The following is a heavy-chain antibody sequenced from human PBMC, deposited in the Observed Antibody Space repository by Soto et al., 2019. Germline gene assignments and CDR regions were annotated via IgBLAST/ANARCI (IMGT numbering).Heavy chain of an antibody. J-gene: IGHJ3*02. CDR3: ARHVDWGQWLVRGAFDI. V-gene: IGHV4-39*01. Sequence: QLQLQESGPGLVKPSETLSLTCTVSGGSISSSSYYWGWIRQPPGKGLEWIGSIYYSGSTYYNPSLKSRVTISVDTSKNQFSLKLSSVTAADTAVYYCARHVDWGQWLVRGAFDIWGQGTMVTVSS. CDR1: GGSISSSSYY. D-gene: IGHD6-19*01. CDR2: IYYSGST.